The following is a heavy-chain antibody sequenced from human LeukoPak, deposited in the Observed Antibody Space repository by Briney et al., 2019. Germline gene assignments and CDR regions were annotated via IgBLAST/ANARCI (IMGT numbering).Heavy chain of an antibody. J-gene: IGHJ4*02. CDR1: GFTFSSYS. D-gene: IGHD3-10*01. Sequence: GGSPRLSCAASGFTFSSYSMNWVRQAPGKGLEWVSSISSSTSLIYYADSVKGRFTISRDNAKNSLYLQMSSLRAEDTAIYYCARDPYYGSGSYRIFDYWGQGTLVTASS. V-gene: IGHV3-21*01. CDR3: ARDPYYGSGSYRIFDY. CDR2: ISSSTSLI.